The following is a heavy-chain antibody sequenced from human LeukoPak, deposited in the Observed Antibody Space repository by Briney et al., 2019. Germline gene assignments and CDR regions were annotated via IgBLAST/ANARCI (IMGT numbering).Heavy chain of an antibody. D-gene: IGHD2-2*01. CDR2: IYTSGST. CDR1: GGSISGYY. Sequence: SETLSLTCIVSGGSISGYYWSWIRQPAGKGLEWIGRIYTSGSTNYNPSLKSRVTMSVDTSENQFSLKLSSVTAADTAVYYCARDRYYGYCSSTSCYGMDVWGKGTTVTVSS. CDR3: ARDRYYGYCSSTSCYGMDV. V-gene: IGHV4-4*07. J-gene: IGHJ6*03.